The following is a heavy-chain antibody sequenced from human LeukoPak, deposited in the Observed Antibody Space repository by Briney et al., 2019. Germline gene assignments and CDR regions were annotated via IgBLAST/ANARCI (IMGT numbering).Heavy chain of an antibody. Sequence: GGSLRLSCAASGFTFSSYGMHWVRQAPGKGLEWVAVISYDGSNKYYADSVKGRFTISRDNSKNTLYLQMNSLRAEDTAVYYCAKTAVSSGLNYWGQGTLVTGSS. J-gene: IGHJ4*02. CDR1: GFTFSSYG. V-gene: IGHV3-30*18. CDR2: ISYDGSNK. CDR3: AKTAVSSGLNY. D-gene: IGHD6-19*01.